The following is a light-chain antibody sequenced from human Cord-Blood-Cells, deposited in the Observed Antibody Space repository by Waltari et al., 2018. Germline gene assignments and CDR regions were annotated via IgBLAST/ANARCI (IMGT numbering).Light chain of an antibody. J-gene: IGKJ2*01. CDR2: DAS. CDR3: QQYNGYDT. Sequence: DIQMTQSTSTPSASVGDRVTITCRASQSISSWVGWYQQKPGKAPKRLFYDASSLESGVPSTFIGSGSGTEFTFTISSLQPDELATYYCQQYNGYDTFGQGTKLEI. V-gene: IGKV1-5*01. CDR1: QSISSW.